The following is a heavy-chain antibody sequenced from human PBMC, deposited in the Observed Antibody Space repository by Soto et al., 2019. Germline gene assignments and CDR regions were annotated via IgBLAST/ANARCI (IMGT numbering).Heavy chain of an antibody. V-gene: IGHV4-59*08. CDR2: IYYSGST. Sequence: QVQLQESGPGLVKPSETLSLTCTVSGGTISSWYSSWIRQPPGKGLEWIGYIYYSGSTNCNPSLKRRVTISVDTSKNQLSLQLSSATAADTAVYYCARRYGSAIDYWGQGTLVTVSS. CDR1: GGTISSWY. J-gene: IGHJ4*02. CDR3: ARRYGSAIDY. D-gene: IGHD1-26*01.